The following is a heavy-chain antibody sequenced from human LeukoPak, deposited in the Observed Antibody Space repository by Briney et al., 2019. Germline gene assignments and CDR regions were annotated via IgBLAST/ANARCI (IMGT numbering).Heavy chain of an antibody. Sequence: GGSLRLSCAASGLIVSSNYMSWVRQAPGKGLEWVSVIYSGGSTYYADSVKGRFTISRDNSKNTLYLQMNSLRAEDTAVYYCASVWFGELCFDYWGQGTLVTVSS. V-gene: IGHV3-53*01. D-gene: IGHD3-10*01. J-gene: IGHJ4*02. CDR3: ASVWFGELCFDY. CDR1: GLIVSSNY. CDR2: IYSGGST.